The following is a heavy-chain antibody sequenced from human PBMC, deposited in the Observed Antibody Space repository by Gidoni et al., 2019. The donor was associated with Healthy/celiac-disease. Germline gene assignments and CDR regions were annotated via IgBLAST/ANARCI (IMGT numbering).Heavy chain of an antibody. CDR1: GGSFSGYY. CDR2: INHSGST. D-gene: IGHD6-6*01. V-gene: IGHV4-34*01. J-gene: IGHJ5*02. Sequence: QVQLQQWGAGLLKPSETLSLTCAVYGGSFSGYYWSWIRQPPGKGLEWIGEINHSGSTNYNPSLKSRVTISVDTSKNQFSLKLSSVTAADTAVYYCARAFQQLVYWFDPWGQGTLVTVSS. CDR3: ARAFQQLVYWFDP.